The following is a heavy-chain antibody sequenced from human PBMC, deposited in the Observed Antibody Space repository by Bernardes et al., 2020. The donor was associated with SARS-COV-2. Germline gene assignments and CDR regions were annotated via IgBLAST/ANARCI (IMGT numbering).Heavy chain of an antibody. CDR3: ARGQEIGNYDYGMDV. V-gene: IGHV3-74*01. D-gene: IGHD3-10*01. CDR1: GFTFSTYW. CDR2: IKSDGSST. J-gene: IGHJ6*02. Sequence: GGSLRLSCAASGFTFSTYWMHWVRQAPGKGLVWVSRIKSDGSSTTYADSVKGRFTISRDNAKNTLYLQMHSLRAEDTAIYYCARGQEIGNYDYGMDVWGQGTTVTVSS.